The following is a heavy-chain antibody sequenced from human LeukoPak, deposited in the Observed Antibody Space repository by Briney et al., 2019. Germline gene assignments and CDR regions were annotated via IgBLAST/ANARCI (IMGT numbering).Heavy chain of an antibody. Sequence: ASVKVSCKASGYSFTGYFMQWVRQAPGQGLEWMGWINPNSGDTNYAQKLQGRVTTTRDTSISTAYMELSRLRSDDAAVYYCARRFYYAMDVWGQGTTVTVSS. V-gene: IGHV1-2*02. CDR2: INPNSGDT. J-gene: IGHJ6*02. D-gene: IGHD3-16*01. CDR3: ARRFYYAMDV. CDR1: GYSFTGYF.